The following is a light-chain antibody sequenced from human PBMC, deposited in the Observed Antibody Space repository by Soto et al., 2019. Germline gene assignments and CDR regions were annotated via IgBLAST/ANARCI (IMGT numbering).Light chain of an antibody. CDR2: KAS. J-gene: IGKJ1*01. CDR1: QSVDTC. V-gene: IGKV1-5*03. CDR3: QQFYRFPWT. Sequence: DITMTQSPSTLSASVGDRVTITCRASQSVDTCLAWYQQKPGKAPHLLIYKASSLETGVPSRFSGSGSVTDFTLTISSLQPDDFATYYCQQFYRFPWTFRQGTKVEIK.